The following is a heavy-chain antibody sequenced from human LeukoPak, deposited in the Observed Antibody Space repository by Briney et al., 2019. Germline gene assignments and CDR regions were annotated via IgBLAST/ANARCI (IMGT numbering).Heavy chain of an antibody. J-gene: IGHJ4*02. CDR1: GYTFTSYD. CDR2: MNPNSGNT. CDR3: ARGYGSGSSYYFDY. V-gene: IGHV1-8*03. Sequence: ASVKVSCKASGYTFTSYDVNWVRQATGQGLEWMGWMNPNSGNTGYAQKFQGRVTITRNTSISTAYMELSSLRSEDTAVYYCARGYGSGSSYYFDYWGQGTLVTVSS. D-gene: IGHD3-10*01.